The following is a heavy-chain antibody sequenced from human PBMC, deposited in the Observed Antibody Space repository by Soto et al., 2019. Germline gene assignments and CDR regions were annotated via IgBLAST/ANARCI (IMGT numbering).Heavy chain of an antibody. J-gene: IGHJ1*01. V-gene: IGHV3-30*18. Sequence: PGGSLRLSCAASGFTFSSYGMHWVRQAPGKGLEWVAVISYDGSNKYYADSVKGRFTISRDNSKNTLYLQMNSLRAEDTAVYYCAKVITARPLGEYFQHWGQGTLVTVSS. CDR3: AKVITARPLGEYFQH. CDR1: GFTFSSYG. D-gene: IGHD6-6*01. CDR2: ISYDGSNK.